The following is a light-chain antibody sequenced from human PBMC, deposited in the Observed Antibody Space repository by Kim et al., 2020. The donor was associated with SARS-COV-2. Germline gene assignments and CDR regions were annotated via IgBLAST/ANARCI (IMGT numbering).Light chain of an antibody. Sequence: EIVMTQSPATLSVSPGERATLSCRASQSVSNNLAWYQLKPGQAPRLLIYGASTRATGTPARFSASWSGTDFTLTVSSLQSEDFAVYYCHQYNDWPPGDTFGQGTKLEI. CDR2: GAS. CDR3: HQYNDWPPGDT. J-gene: IGKJ2*01. CDR1: QSVSNN. V-gene: IGKV3-15*01.